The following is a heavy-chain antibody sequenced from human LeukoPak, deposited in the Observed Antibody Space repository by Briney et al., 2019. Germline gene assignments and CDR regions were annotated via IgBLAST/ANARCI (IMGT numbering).Heavy chain of an antibody. J-gene: IGHJ5*02. D-gene: IGHD6-13*01. CDR3: AREGSRGGFDP. CDR1: GFTLGSYW. CDR2: IEQDGSEK. V-gene: IGHV3-7*01. Sequence: GDSLRLSCSASGFTLGSYWMTWVRQAPGKGLEWVANIEQDGSEKYYVDSVKGRFTISRDNAKNSLYLQMNSLRAEDTAVYYCAREGSRGGFDPWGQGTLVTVSS.